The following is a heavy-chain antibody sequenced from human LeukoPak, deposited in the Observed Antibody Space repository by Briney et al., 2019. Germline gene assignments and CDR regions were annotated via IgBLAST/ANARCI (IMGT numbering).Heavy chain of an antibody. V-gene: IGHV1-69*04. Sequence: SVKVSCKASGGTFISYAISWVRQAPGQGLEWMGRIIPIFGIANYAQKFQGRVTITADKSTSTAYMELSSLRSEDTAVHYCASGITRYFGYWGQGTLVTVSS. J-gene: IGHJ4*02. D-gene: IGHD5-24*01. CDR2: IIPIFGIA. CDR3: ASGITRYFGY. CDR1: GGTFISYA.